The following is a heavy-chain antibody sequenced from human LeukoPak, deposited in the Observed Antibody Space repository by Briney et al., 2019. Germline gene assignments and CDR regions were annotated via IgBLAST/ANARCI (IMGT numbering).Heavy chain of an antibody. CDR1: GFTFSSYG. CDR2: IRYDGSNK. Sequence: PGGSLRLSCAASGFTFSSYGMHWVRQAPGKGLEWVAFIRYDGSNKYYADSVKGRFTISRDNSKNTLYLQMNSLRAEDTAVYYCASSTGDKYSSSWGALDIWGQGTMVTVSS. CDR3: ASSTGDKYSSSWGALDI. J-gene: IGHJ3*02. D-gene: IGHD6-6*01. V-gene: IGHV3-30*02.